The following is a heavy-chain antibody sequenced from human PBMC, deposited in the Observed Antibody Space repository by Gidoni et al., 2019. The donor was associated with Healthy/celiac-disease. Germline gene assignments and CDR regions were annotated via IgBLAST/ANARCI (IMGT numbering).Heavy chain of an antibody. CDR3: ARGSVRGYCSGGSCYPLGY. CDR1: GFTFSSYG. D-gene: IGHD2-15*01. J-gene: IGHJ4*02. Sequence: QVQLVESGGGVVQPGRSLRLSCAASGFTFSSYGMHWVRQAPGTGLGWVAVIWYDVSNKYYADSVKGRFTISRDNSKNTLYLQMNSLRAEDTAVYYCARGSVRGYCSGGSCYPLGYWGQGTLVTVSS. V-gene: IGHV3-33*01. CDR2: IWYDVSNK.